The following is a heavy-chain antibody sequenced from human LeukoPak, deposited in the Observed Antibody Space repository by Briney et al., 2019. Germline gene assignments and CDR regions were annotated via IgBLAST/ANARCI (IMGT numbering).Heavy chain of an antibody. CDR3: ARSKIAVAAPVDH. J-gene: IGHJ4*02. D-gene: IGHD6-19*01. CDR1: GYSVSSGYY. V-gene: IGHV4-38-2*01. CDR2: IYHSGST. Sequence: SETLSLTCAVSGYSVSSGYYWGWIRQPPGKGLEWIGSIYHSGSTYYNPSLKSRVTISVDTPKNQFSLELSSVTAADAAVYYCARSKIAVAAPVDHWGQGNLVTVSS.